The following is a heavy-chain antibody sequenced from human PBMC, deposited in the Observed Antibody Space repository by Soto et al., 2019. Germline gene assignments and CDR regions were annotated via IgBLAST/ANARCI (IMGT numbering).Heavy chain of an antibody. V-gene: IGHV3-30*18. CDR1: VFTFSSYG. D-gene: IGHD3-10*01. CDR2: ISYDGSNK. CDR3: AKDMVRGVFGRTFDY. Sequence: GGSLRLSCAASVFTFSSYGMHWVRQAPGKGLEWVAVISYDGSNKYYADSVRGRFTISRDNSKNTLYLQMNSLRAEDTAVYYCAKDMVRGVFGRTFDYWGQGTLVTVSS. J-gene: IGHJ4*02.